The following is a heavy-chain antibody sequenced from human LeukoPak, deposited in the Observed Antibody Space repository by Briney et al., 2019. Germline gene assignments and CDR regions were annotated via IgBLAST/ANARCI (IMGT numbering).Heavy chain of an antibody. CDR3: ARAHLGGVINYYFDY. CDR1: GYSISSGYY. D-gene: IGHD3-16*02. CDR2: IYHSGST. Sequence: SSETLSLTCTVSGYSISSGYYWGWIRQPPGKGLEWIGSIYHSGSTYYNPSLKSRVTISVDTSKNQFSLKLSSVTAADTAVYYCARAHLGGVINYYFDYWGQGTLVTVSS. J-gene: IGHJ4*02. V-gene: IGHV4-38-2*02.